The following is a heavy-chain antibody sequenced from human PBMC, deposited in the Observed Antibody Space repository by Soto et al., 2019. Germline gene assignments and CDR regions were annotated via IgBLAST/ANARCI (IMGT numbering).Heavy chain of an antibody. D-gene: IGHD3-22*01. CDR2: INPKNDDT. Sequence: ASVKFSCTASGYTFTAYYLHWMRQAPGQGLEWMGWINPKNDDTNYAQKFHGSVTMTRDTSIMTAYMELSRLKSDDTAIYYCARGRLDFDGRGYYHLDSWGQGTLVTVSS. CDR3: ARGRLDFDGRGYYHLDS. V-gene: IGHV1-2*02. J-gene: IGHJ4*02. CDR1: GYTFTAYY.